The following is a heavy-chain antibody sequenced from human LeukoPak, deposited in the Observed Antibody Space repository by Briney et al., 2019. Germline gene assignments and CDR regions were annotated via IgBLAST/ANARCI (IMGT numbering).Heavy chain of an antibody. CDR3: ARGPSVLLWFGEFY. CDR1: GYSFSNYD. CDR2: INTNTGNP. D-gene: IGHD3-10*01. Sequence: GASVKVSCKPSGYSFSNYDINWVRLRQAFGQGLEWMGWINTNTGNPTYAQGFTGRFVFSLDTSVSTAYLQISSLKAEDTAVYYCARGPSVLLWFGEFYWSQGTLVTVSS. V-gene: IGHV7-4-1*02. J-gene: IGHJ4*02.